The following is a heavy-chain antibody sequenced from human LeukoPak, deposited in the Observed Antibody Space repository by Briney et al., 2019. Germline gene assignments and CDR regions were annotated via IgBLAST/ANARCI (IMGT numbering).Heavy chain of an antibody. CDR2: IRYDGSNK. J-gene: IGHJ4*02. Sequence: GGSLRLSCAASGFTFSTYGMHWVRQAPGKGLEWVAFIRYDGSNKYYADSVKGRFTISRDNTKNTLYLQMNSLRAEDTAAHYCAKDHYYGDYADYWGQGALVTVSS. CDR1: GFTFSTYG. V-gene: IGHV3-30*02. D-gene: IGHD4-17*01. CDR3: AKDHYYGDYADY.